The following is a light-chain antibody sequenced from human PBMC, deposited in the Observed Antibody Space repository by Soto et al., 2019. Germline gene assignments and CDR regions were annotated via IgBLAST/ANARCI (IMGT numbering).Light chain of an antibody. CDR3: QSYDSSLSVV. V-gene: IGLV1-40*01. Sequence: QSVLTQPPSVSGAPGQRVTISCTGSISNIGAGYDVHWYQQLPGTAPKLLIYGNSNRPSGVPDRFSGSKSGTSASLAITGLQAEEEADYYCQSYDSSLSVVFGGGTKLTVL. CDR2: GNS. CDR1: ISNIGAGYD. J-gene: IGLJ2*01.